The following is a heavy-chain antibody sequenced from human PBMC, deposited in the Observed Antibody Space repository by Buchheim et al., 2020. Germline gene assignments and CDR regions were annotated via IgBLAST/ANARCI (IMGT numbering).Heavy chain of an antibody. CDR1: GGTFSSYA. J-gene: IGHJ6*02. CDR3: ARGEIVVVPAAIPAGTRNYYGMDV. D-gene: IGHD2-2*01. CDR2: IIPIFGTA. Sequence: QVQLVQSGAEVKKPGSSVKVSCKASGGTFSSYAISWVRQAPGQGLEWMGGIIPIFGTANYAQKFQGRVTITADESTSTAYRELSSLRSEDTAVYYCARGEIVVVPAAIPAGTRNYYGMDVWGQGTT. V-gene: IGHV1-69*01.